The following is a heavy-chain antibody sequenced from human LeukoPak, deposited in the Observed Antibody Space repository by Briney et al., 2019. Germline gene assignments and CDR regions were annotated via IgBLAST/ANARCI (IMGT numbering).Heavy chain of an antibody. D-gene: IGHD6-13*01. J-gene: IGHJ4*02. CDR3: ARGSTSHSSSWYEGTYYFDY. CDR2: IYYSGST. CDR1: GGSISSYY. V-gene: IGHV4-59*01. Sequence: PSETLSLTCTVSGGSISSYYWSWIRQPPGKGLEWIGYIYYSGSTNYNSSLKSRVTISVDTSKNQFSLKLSSVTAADTAVYYCARGSTSHSSSWYEGTYYFDYWGQGTLVTVSS.